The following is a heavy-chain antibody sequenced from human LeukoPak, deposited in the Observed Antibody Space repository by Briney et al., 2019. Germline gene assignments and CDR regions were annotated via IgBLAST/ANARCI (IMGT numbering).Heavy chain of an antibody. J-gene: IGHJ4*02. CDR3: ARGMYYYDSSGYYYAMPGSDY. V-gene: IGHV4-34*01. D-gene: IGHD3-22*01. Sequence: SETLSLTCAVYGGSFSGYYWSWIRQPPGKGLEWIGEINHSGSTNYNPSLKSRVTISVDASMNQFSLKLSTVTAADTAVYYCARGMYYYDSSGYYYAMPGSDYWGEGSLATVSS. CDR1: GGSFSGYY. CDR2: INHSGST.